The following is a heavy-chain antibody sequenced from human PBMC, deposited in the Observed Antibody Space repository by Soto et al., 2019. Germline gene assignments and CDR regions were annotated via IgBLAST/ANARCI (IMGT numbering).Heavy chain of an antibody. CDR1: GFIFSNYA. J-gene: IGHJ6*02. V-gene: IGHV3-23*01. Sequence: GGSLRLSCAASGFIFSNYAMNWVRQAPGKGLEWVSAISGSGGSTYYADSVKGRFTISRDNSKNTLYLQMNSLRAEDTAVYYCAKGLSQRLVSSCIDVWGQGTTVTVSS. CDR3: AKGLSQRLVSSCIDV. D-gene: IGHD6-13*01. CDR2: ISGSGGST.